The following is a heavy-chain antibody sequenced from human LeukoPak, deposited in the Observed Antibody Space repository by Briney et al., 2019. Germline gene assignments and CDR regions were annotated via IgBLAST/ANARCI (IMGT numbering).Heavy chain of an antibody. J-gene: IGHJ4*02. CDR1: GFTFSKYA. Sequence: PGGSLRLSCAASGFTFSKYAMSWVRQAPGKGLEWVSAISPSDGNTFYADSVKGRFTISRDNSKNTLSPQMNSLRAEDTALYYCAKDRGIAARPAFVYWGQGTLVTVSS. D-gene: IGHD6-6*01. V-gene: IGHV3-23*01. CDR3: AKDRGIAARPAFVY. CDR2: ISPSDGNT.